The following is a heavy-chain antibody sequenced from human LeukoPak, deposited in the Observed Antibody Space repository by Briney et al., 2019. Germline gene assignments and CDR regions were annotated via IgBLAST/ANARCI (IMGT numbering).Heavy chain of an antibody. CDR3: ARNFPGVGCSGGSCYDY. D-gene: IGHD2-15*01. V-gene: IGHV4-39*07. CDR1: GGSISSSGYY. Sequence: SETLSLTCTVSGGSISSSGYYWGWIRQPPGKGLEWIGIIYYSGTTYYNPSLKSRVTISIDTSKNQLSLKLTSVTAADTAVYFCARNFPGVGCSGGSCYDYWGQGTLVTVSS. CDR2: IYYSGTT. J-gene: IGHJ4*02.